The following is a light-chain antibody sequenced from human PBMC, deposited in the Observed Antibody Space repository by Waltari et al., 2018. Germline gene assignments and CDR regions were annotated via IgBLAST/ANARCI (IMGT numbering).Light chain of an antibody. Sequence: QSVVTQEPSFSVSPGGTVTLTCGLISGSVSTGSYASWYQHTPGQPPRMLIYNTNTRSSGAPDRFSGSILGKKAALTITGAQADDESDYYCVLYLGSGIWVFGGGTKLTVL. CDR2: NTN. V-gene: IGLV8-61*01. CDR3: VLYLGSGIWV. CDR1: SGSVSTGSY. J-gene: IGLJ3*02.